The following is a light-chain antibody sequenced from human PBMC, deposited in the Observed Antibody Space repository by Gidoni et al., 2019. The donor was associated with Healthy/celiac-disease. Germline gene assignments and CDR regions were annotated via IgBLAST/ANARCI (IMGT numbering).Light chain of an antibody. V-gene: IGKV4-1*01. CDR2: WAS. CDR3: QQYYSTPL. Sequence: DIVMTQSPDSLAVSLGERATINCKSSQSVLYSPNNKNYLAWYQQKPGQPPMLLIYWASTRESGVPDRFSGSGSGTDFTLTISSLQAEDVAVYYCQQYYSTPLFGQGTRLEIK. J-gene: IGKJ5*01. CDR1: QSVLYSPNNKNY.